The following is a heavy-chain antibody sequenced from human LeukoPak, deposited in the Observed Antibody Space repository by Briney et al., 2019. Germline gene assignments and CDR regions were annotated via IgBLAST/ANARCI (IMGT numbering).Heavy chain of an antibody. Sequence: GESLKISCKGSGYSFTSYWIGWVRQMPGKGLEWMGIIYPCDSDTKYSPSFQGQVTISANKPTSTAYLQWSSLKATDTAMYYCARPYDSAGLGPGYWGQGTLVTVSS. J-gene: IGHJ4*02. CDR1: GYSFTSYW. CDR3: ARPYDSAGLGPGY. D-gene: IGHD3-22*01. CDR2: IYPCDSDT. V-gene: IGHV5-51*01.